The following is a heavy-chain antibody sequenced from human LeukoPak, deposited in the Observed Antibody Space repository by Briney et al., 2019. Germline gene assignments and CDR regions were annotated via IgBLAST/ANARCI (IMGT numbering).Heavy chain of an antibody. V-gene: IGHV3-21*04. CDR1: GFTFSSYS. CDR3: AKDDLPIVVVPAAQDY. CDR2: ISSSSSYI. D-gene: IGHD2-2*01. Sequence: GGSLRLSCAASGFTFSSYSMNWVRQAPGKGLEWVSFISSSSSYIYYADSVKGRFTISRDNSKNTLYLQMNSLRAEDTAVYYCAKDDLPIVVVPAAQDYWGQGTLVTVSS. J-gene: IGHJ4*02.